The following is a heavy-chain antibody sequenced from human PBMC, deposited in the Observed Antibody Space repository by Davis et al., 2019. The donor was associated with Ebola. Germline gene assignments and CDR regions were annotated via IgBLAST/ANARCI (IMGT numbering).Heavy chain of an antibody. CDR1: GDSVSSNSAA. V-gene: IGHV6-1*01. Sequence: SCAISGDSVSSNSAAWNWIRQSPSRGLEWLGRTYYRSKWYNDYAVSVKSRITITPDTSKNQFSLQLNSVTPEDTAVYYCAINWNYDWWFDPWGQGTLVTVSS. CDR3: AINWNYDWWFDP. CDR2: TYYRSKWYN. D-gene: IGHD1-7*01. J-gene: IGHJ5*02.